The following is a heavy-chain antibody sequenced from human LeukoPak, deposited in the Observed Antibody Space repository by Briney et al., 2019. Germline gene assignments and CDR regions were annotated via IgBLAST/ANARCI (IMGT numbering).Heavy chain of an antibody. CDR2: INHSGST. CDR3: ARLSMVRGVTRYYYYCMDV. D-gene: IGHD3-10*01. Sequence: SETLSLTCAVYGGSFSGYYWSWIRQPPGKGLEWIGEINHSGSTNYNPSLKSRVTISVDTSKNQFSLKLSSVTAADTAVYYCARLSMVRGVTRYYYYCMDVWGKGTTVTISS. J-gene: IGHJ6*03. CDR1: GGSFSGYY. V-gene: IGHV4-34*01.